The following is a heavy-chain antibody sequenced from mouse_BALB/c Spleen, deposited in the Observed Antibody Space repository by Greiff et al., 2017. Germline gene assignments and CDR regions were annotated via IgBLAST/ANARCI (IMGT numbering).Heavy chain of an antibody. D-gene: IGHD2-4*01. CDR2: IYPGSGST. CDR3: ARWRRDYDGFAY. V-gene: IGHV1-55*01. J-gene: IGHJ3*01. Sequence: QVQLQQPGAELVKPGTSVKLSCKASGYNFTSYWINWVKLRPGQGLEWIGDIYPGSGSTNYNEKFKSKATLTVDTSSSTAYMQLSSLASEDSALYYSARWRRDYDGFAYWGQGTLVTVSA. CDR1: GYNFTSYW.